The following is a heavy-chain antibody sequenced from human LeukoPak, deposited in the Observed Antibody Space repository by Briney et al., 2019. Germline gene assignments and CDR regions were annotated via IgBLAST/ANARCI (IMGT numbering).Heavy chain of an antibody. CDR1: GYSFTSYW. D-gene: IGHD3-3*01. Sequence: GESLKISCKGSGYSFTSYWIGWVRQMPGKGLEWMGIICPGDSDTGYSPSFQGQVTISADKSISTAYLQWSSLKASDTAMYYCARPSELLEPNDAFDIWGQGTMVTVSS. CDR3: ARPSELLEPNDAFDI. V-gene: IGHV5-51*01. J-gene: IGHJ3*02. CDR2: ICPGDSDT.